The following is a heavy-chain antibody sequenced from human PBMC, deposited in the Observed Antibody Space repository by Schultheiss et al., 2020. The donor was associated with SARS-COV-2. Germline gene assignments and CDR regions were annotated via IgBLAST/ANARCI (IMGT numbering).Heavy chain of an antibody. CDR1: GYSFTSYW. CDR2: IYPGDSDT. V-gene: IGHV5-51*01. D-gene: IGHD1-14*01. J-gene: IGHJ2*01. CDR3: ARSGIFWYFDL. Sequence: GGSLRLSCKGSGYSFTSYWIGWVRQMPGKGLEWMGIIYPGDSDTRYSPSFQGQVTISADKSISTAYLQWSSLKASDTAMYYCARSGIFWYFDLWGRGTLVTVSS.